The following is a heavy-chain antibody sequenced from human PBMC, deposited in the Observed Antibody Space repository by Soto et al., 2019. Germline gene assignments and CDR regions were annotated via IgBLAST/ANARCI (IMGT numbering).Heavy chain of an antibody. V-gene: IGHV3-74*03. CDR3: SSYDFLSVHHLPYA. D-gene: IGHD3-3*01. CDR2: INSDGTSS. CDR1: GLTFRRYW. Sequence: PGGSLRLSCEASGLTFRRYWMHWVRQVPGKGLVWVSSINSDGTSSTYADSVKGRFTISRDNAKNTVYLQMNSLRAEDTAMYYCSSYDFLSVHHLPYAWGQGTVVTVSS. J-gene: IGHJ3*01.